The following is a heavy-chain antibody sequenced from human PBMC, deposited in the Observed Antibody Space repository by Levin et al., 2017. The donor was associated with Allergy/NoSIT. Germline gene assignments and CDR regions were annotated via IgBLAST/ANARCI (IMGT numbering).Heavy chain of an antibody. V-gene: IGHV3-48*01. Sequence: GGSLRLSCAVSGFSFSAYSMNWVRQAPGKGLEWLAYVDGHGTRIFYADSAKGRFTISRDNAQNSLYLQMNSLRAEDSGTYYCVRDLEGYRGVIRVDFWGQGTLVTVSS. CDR1: GFSFSAYS. CDR3: VRDLEGYRGVIRVDF. D-gene: IGHD3-10*01. CDR2: VDGHGTRI. J-gene: IGHJ4*02.